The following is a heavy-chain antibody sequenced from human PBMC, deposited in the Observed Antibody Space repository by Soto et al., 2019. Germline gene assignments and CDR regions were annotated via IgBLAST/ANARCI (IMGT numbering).Heavy chain of an antibody. Sequence: GGSLRLSCAASGFTFSDYYMTWIRQAPGKGLEWVSYISTTSTYTHYADSVKGRFTISRDNAKNSLYLQMNSLRAEDTAVYYCARGPIAARPTYYYYGMDVWGQGTTVTAP. CDR2: ISTTSTYT. CDR3: ARGPIAARPTYYYYGMDV. CDR1: GFTFSDYY. J-gene: IGHJ6*02. D-gene: IGHD6-6*01. V-gene: IGHV3-11*06.